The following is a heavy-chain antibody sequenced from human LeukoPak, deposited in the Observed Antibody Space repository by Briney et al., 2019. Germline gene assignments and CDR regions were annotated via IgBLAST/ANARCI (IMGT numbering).Heavy chain of an antibody. CDR3: AREGIIREEGRNWFDP. Sequence: GGSPRLSCAASGFTFTTHNMDWGRQAPGKGLEWVSFLISDSVLIYYADSVKGRFTISRDNAKNSLYLQMNSLTAEDTAVYYCAREGIIREEGRNWFDPWGQGTLVTVSS. J-gene: IGHJ5*02. V-gene: IGHV3-48*01. CDR1: GFTFTTHN. CDR2: LISDSVLI. D-gene: IGHD2-15*01.